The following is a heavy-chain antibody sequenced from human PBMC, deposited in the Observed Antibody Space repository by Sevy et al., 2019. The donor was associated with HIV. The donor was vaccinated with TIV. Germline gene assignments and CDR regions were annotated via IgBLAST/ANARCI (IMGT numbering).Heavy chain of an antibody. Sequence: GGSLRLSCAASGFTFSSYAMHWVRQAPGKGLEWVAVISYDGSNKYYADSVKGRLTISRDNSKNTLYLQMNSLRAEDTAVYYCARGPLWFGEFWGQGTLVTVSS. CDR1: GFTFSSYA. V-gene: IGHV3-30-3*01. CDR3: ARGPLWFGEF. CDR2: ISYDGSNK. D-gene: IGHD3-10*01. J-gene: IGHJ4*02.